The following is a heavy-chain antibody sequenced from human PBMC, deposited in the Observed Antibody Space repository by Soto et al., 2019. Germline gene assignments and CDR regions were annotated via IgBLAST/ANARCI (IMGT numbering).Heavy chain of an antibody. Sequence: QVQLVESGGGVVQPGRSLRLSCAASGFTFSSYAMHWVRQAPGKGLEWVAVISYDGSNKYCADSVKGRFTISRDNSKNTLYLQMNSLRAEDTAVYYCARDSRNYDFWSGYYFYYYGMDVWGQGTTVTVSS. CDR2: ISYDGSNK. V-gene: IGHV3-30-3*01. CDR1: GFTFSSYA. J-gene: IGHJ6*02. CDR3: ARDSRNYDFWSGYYFYYYGMDV. D-gene: IGHD3-3*01.